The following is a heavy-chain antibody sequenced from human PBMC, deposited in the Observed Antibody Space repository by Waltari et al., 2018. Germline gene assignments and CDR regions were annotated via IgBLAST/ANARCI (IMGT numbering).Heavy chain of an antibody. CDR3: ARGDYYGSGTSDY. CDR1: GGSISSGGYY. J-gene: IGHJ4*02. Sequence: QVQLQESGPGLVKPSQTLSLTCTVSGGSISSGGYYWSCIRQHPGKGLEWIGYIYYSGSTYYNPSLKSRVTISVDTSKNQFSLKLSSVTAADTAVYYCARGDYYGSGTSDYWGQGTLVTVSS. V-gene: IGHV4-31*03. D-gene: IGHD3-10*01. CDR2: IYYSGST.